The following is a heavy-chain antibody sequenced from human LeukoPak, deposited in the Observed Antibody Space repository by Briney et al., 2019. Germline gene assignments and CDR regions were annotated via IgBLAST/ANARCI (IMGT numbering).Heavy chain of an antibody. Sequence: SQTLSLTCTVSGGSISSGSYYWSWIRQPAGKGLEWIGRIYTSGSTNYNPSLKSRVTISVDTSKNQFSLKLSSVTAADTAVYYCARSRSGYPDYWGQGTLVTVSS. V-gene: IGHV4-61*02. CDR1: GGSISSGSYY. J-gene: IGHJ4*02. CDR2: IYTSGST. CDR3: ARSRSGYPDY. D-gene: IGHD5-18*01.